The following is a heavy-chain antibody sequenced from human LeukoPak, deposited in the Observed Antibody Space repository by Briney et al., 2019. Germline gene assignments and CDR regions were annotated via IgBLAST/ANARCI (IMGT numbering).Heavy chain of an antibody. CDR2: INPGGGST. V-gene: IGHV3-23*01. CDR3: AKAGGNSFFDY. D-gene: IGHD1-7*01. J-gene: IGHJ4*02. CDR1: GFTFSSYA. Sequence: GGSLRLSCAASGFTFSSYAMNWVRQGPGKGLEWVSAINPGGGSTYYADSVKGRFTISRDNPKNTLYLQMNSLRAEDTAVYYCAKAGGNSFFDYWGQGTLVTVSS.